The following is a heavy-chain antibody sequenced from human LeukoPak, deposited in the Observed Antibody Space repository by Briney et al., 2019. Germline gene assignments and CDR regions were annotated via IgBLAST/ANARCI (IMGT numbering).Heavy chain of an antibody. CDR3: ARDRPPYEYGMDV. D-gene: IGHD3-22*01. Sequence: GGSLRLSCAASGFTFSSYSMNWVRQAPGKGLEWVSYISSSGSTIYYADSVKGRFTISRDNAKNSLYLQMNSLRAEDTAVYYCARDRPPYEYGMDVWGQGTTVTVSS. J-gene: IGHJ6*02. CDR1: GFTFSSYS. V-gene: IGHV3-48*04. CDR2: ISSSGSTI.